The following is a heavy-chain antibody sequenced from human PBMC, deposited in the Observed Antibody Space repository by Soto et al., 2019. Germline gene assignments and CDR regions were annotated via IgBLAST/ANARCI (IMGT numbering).Heavy chain of an antibody. CDR1: GGTFSSYA. D-gene: IGHD3-22*01. Sequence: SVKVSCKASGGTFSSYAMSWVRQAPGQGLEWMGGIIPIFGTANYAQKFQGRVTITADESTSTAYMELSSLRSEDTAVYYCARQNTYYYDSSGPFVSAVYIWGQGTMMTVSS. V-gene: IGHV1-69*13. CDR2: IIPIFGTA. CDR3: ARQNTYYYDSSGPFVSAVYI. J-gene: IGHJ3*02.